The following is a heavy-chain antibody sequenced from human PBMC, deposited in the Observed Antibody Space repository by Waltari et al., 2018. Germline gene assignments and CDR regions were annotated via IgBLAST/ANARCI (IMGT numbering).Heavy chain of an antibody. V-gene: IGHV1-18*01. J-gene: IGHJ3*02. Sequence: QVQLVQSGAEVKKPGASVKVSCKASGYTFTSYGISWVRPAPGQGLEWMGWISAYNGNTNYAQKLQGRVTMTTDTSTSTAYMELRSLRSDDTAVYYCARDLNTVVVVITTPAFDIWGQGTMVTVSS. D-gene: IGHD3-22*01. CDR3: ARDLNTVVVVITTPAFDI. CDR2: ISAYNGNT. CDR1: GYTFTSYG.